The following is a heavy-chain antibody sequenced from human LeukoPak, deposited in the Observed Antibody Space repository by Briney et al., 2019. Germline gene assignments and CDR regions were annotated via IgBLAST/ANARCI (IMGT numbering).Heavy chain of an antibody. CDR3: AREQSSYGYFDY. Sequence: SETLSLTCTVSGGSISSYYWSWIRQPPGKGLEWIGEIYHSGSTNYNPSLKSRVTISVDKSKNQFSLKLSSVTAADTAVYYRAREQSSYGYFDYWGQGTLVTVSS. V-gene: IGHV4-59*12. CDR1: GGSISSYY. D-gene: IGHD5-18*01. J-gene: IGHJ4*02. CDR2: IYHSGST.